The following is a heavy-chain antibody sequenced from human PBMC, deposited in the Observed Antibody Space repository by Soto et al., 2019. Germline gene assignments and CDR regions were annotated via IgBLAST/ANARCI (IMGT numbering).Heavy chain of an antibody. D-gene: IGHD2-2*01. CDR1: GGTFSSYA. J-gene: IGHJ6*02. CDR2: IIPIFGTA. Sequence: SVKVSCQASGGTFSSYAISWGRQAPGQGGEWMGGIIPIFGTANYAQKFQGRVTITADESTSTAYMELSSLRSEDTAVYYCARDHVVVPAAMLYYYGMDVWGQGTTVTVSS. CDR3: ARDHVVVPAAMLYYYGMDV. V-gene: IGHV1-69*13.